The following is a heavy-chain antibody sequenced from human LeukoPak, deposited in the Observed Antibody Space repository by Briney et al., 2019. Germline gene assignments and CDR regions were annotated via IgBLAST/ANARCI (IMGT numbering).Heavy chain of an antibody. J-gene: IGHJ4*02. CDR3: ARAFSGYYLDY. V-gene: IGHV1-18*01. D-gene: IGHD3-22*01. Sequence: ASVKVSCKASGYTFTSYGISWVRQAPGQGLEWMGWISAYNGNTNYAQKLQGRVTMTRDTSTRTVYMELSSLRSEDTAVYYCARAFSGYYLDYWGQGTLVTVSS. CDR1: GYTFTSYG. CDR2: ISAYNGNT.